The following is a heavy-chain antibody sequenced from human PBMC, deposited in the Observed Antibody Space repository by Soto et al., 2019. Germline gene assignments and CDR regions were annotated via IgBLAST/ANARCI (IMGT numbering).Heavy chain of an antibody. D-gene: IGHD2-15*01. J-gene: IGHJ4*02. CDR1: GFTFSSYG. CDR3: AKDQRRYCSGGSCFPLFDY. CDR2: ISYDGSNK. V-gene: IGHV3-30*18. Sequence: SLRLSCAAXGFTFSSYGMHWVRQAPGKGLEWVAVISYDGSNKYYADSVKGRFTISRDNSKNTLYLQMNSLRAEDTAVYYCAKDQRRYCSGGSCFPLFDYWGQGTLVTVSS.